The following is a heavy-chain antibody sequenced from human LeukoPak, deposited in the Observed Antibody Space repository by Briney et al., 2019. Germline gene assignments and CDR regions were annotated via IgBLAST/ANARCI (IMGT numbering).Heavy chain of an antibody. D-gene: IGHD5-12*01. J-gene: IGHJ4*02. CDR2: ISGSGGTT. CDR3: AKDPYRASSGLVDY. CDR1: GFXFSNYA. Sequence: GGSLRLSCATSGFXFSNYAVSWVRQAPGKGLEWVSSISGSGGTTYYADSVKGRFTISRDNSKNTLYLQMNSLRAEDTAVYYCAKDPYRASSGLVDYWGQGTLVTVSS. V-gene: IGHV3-23*01.